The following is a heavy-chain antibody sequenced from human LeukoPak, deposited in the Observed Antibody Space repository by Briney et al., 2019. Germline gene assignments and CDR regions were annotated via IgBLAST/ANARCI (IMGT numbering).Heavy chain of an antibody. CDR3: ARDGPTRAFDI. V-gene: IGHV1-46*01. Sequence: ASVKVSCKASGYTFTSYYMHWVRQAPGQGLEWMGIINPSGGSTSYAQKFQGRVTMTRDMSTSTVYMELSSLRSEDTAVYYCARDGPTRAFDIWGQGTMVTVSS. CDR2: INPSGGST. CDR1: GYTFTSYY. J-gene: IGHJ3*02. D-gene: IGHD1-1*01.